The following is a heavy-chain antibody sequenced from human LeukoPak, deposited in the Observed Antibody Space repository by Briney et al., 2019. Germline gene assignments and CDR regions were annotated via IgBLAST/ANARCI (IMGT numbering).Heavy chain of an antibody. V-gene: IGHV1-2*02. CDR3: ARLYSSGWYEDY. CDR1: GYTFTGYY. CDR2: INPNSGGT. Sequence: ASVKVSCKASGYTFTGYYMHWVRQAPGQGLEWMGWINPNSGGTNYAQKFQGRVTMTRNTSISTAYMELSSLRSEDTAVYYCARLYSSGWYEDYWGQGTLVTVSS. J-gene: IGHJ4*02. D-gene: IGHD6-19*01.